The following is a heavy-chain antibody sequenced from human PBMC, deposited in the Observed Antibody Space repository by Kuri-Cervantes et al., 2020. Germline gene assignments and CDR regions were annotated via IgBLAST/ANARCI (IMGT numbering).Heavy chain of an antibody. CDR1: GFTFSSYS. D-gene: IGHD3-10*01. V-gene: IGHV3-21*01. CDR3: ARDRGGGMDV. CDR2: ISSSSSYI. Sequence: GESLKISFAASGFTFSSYSMNWVRQAPGKGLGWVSSISSSSSYIYYADSVKGRFTTSRDNAKNSLYLQMNSLRAEDTAVYYCARDRGGGMDVWGQGTTVTVSS. J-gene: IGHJ6*02.